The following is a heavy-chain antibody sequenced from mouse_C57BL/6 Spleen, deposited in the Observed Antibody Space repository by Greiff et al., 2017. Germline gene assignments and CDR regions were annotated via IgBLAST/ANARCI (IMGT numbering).Heavy chain of an antibody. CDR1: GYSFTGYF. D-gene: IGHD1-1*01. J-gene: IGHJ4*01. V-gene: IGHV1-37*01. Sequence: EVQRVESGPELVKPGASVMISCKVSGYSFTGYFMNWVKQSHGKSLEWIGRINPYNGDTFYNQKFKGKATLTVDKSSSTAHMELLSLTSEDFAVYYCARRDYGRSDYAMDYWGQGTSVTVSS. CDR3: ARRDYGRSDYAMDY. CDR2: INPYNGDT.